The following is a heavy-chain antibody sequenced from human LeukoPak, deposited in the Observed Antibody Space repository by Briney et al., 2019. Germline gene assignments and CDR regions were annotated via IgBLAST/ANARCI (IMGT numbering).Heavy chain of an antibody. D-gene: IGHD2-2*01. CDR3: AKDSILPAANYYYGMDV. V-gene: IGHV3-30*18. CDR1: GFTFSSYG. CDR2: ISYDGSNK. Sequence: PGRSLRLSCAASGFTFSSYGMHWVRQAPGKGLEWVAVISYDGSNKYYADSVKGRFTISRDNSENTLYLQMNSLRAEDTAVYYCAKDSILPAANYYYGMDVWGQGTTVTVSS. J-gene: IGHJ6*02.